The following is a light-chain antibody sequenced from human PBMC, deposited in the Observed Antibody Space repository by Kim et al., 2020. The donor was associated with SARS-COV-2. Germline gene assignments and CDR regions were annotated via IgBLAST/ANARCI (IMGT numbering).Light chain of an antibody. CDR1: QSISSY. J-gene: IGKJ1*01. Sequence: DIQMTQSPSSLSASIGDRVTITCRASQSISSYLHWYQQKPGKAPKLLIYAASNLQSGVPSNFSGSGSGTDFTLTISSLQPEDFATYSGQQSLISPNTFGQGT. CDR2: AAS. CDR3: QQSLISPNT. V-gene: IGKV1-39*01.